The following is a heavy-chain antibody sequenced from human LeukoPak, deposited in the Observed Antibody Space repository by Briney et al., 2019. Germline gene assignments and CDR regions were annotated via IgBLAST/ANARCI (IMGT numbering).Heavy chain of an antibody. J-gene: IGHJ4*02. Sequence: ASVKVSCKASGYTFTSYYMHWVRQAPGQGLEWMGIINPSGGSTSYAQKFQGRVTMTRDTSTSTAYMELSSLRSEDTAVYYCARDLYYYDSSGYQDYWGQGTLVTVSS. CDR3: ARDLYYYDSSGYQDY. CDR1: GYTFTSYY. CDR2: INPSGGST. D-gene: IGHD3-22*01. V-gene: IGHV1-46*01.